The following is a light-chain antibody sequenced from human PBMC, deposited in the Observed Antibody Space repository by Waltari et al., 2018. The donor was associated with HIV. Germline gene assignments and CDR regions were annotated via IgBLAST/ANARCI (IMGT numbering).Light chain of an antibody. CDR1: SSDVGAYNY. J-gene: IGLJ2*01. CDR2: EVS. V-gene: IGLV2-8*01. Sequence: QSALTQPPSASGSPGQSVTISCTGTSSDVGAYNYVSWYQQHPGKAPKLIIYEVSKRPSGVPYRFSGPKSGNVASLTVSGLEAEDEADYYCSSYTRTKNLVVFAGGTKLTVL. CDR3: SSYTRTKNLVV.